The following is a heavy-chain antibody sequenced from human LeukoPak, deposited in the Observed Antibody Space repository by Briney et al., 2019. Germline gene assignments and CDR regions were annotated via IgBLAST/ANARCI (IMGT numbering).Heavy chain of an antibody. V-gene: IGHV3-30*18. CDR1: GFTFSSYG. CDR2: ISYDGSNK. Sequence: GGSLRLSCAASGFTFSSYGMHWVRQAPGKGLEWVAVISYDGSNKYYADSVKGRFTISRDNSKNTLYLQMNSLRAEDTAVYYCAKDGDYYDSSGLYNYFQHWGQGTLVTVSS. D-gene: IGHD3-22*01. CDR3: AKDGDYYDSSGLYNYFQH. J-gene: IGHJ1*01.